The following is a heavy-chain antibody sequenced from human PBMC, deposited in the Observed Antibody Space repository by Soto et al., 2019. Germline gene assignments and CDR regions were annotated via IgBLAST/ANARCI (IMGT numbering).Heavy chain of an antibody. CDR2: INPNSGAT. V-gene: IGHV1-2*02. Sequence: QVQLVQSGAEVKKPGASVKVSCKASGYTFTGYYMHWVRQAPGQGLEWMGWINPNSGATNYAQKVQGRDTITRDTSISAAYMELSRLRSDDTAVYYCARDTVVVDATPGYWGQGTLVTVSS. D-gene: IGHD2-15*01. CDR1: GYTFTGYY. CDR3: ARDTVVVDATPGY. J-gene: IGHJ4*02.